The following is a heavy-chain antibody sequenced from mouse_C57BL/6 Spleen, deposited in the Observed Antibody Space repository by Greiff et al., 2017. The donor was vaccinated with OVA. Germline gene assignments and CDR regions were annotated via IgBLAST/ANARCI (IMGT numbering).Heavy chain of an antibody. CDR3: ARGDYDGYYPYAMDY. CDR2: IDPSDSYT. CDR1: GYTFTSYW. J-gene: IGHJ4*01. V-gene: IGHV1-69*01. Sequence: QVQLKQPGAELVMPGASVKLSCKASGYTFTSYWMHWVKQRPGQGLEWIGEIDPSDSYTNYNQKFKGKSTLTVDKSSSTAYMQLSSLTSEDSAVYYCARGDYDGYYPYAMDYWGQGTSVTVSS. D-gene: IGHD2-3*01.